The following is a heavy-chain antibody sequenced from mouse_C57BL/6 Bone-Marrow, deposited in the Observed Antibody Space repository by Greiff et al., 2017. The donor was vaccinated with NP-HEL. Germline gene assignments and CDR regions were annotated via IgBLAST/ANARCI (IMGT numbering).Heavy chain of an antibody. CDR1: GYAFSSYW. J-gene: IGHJ3*01. Sequence: QVQLKQSGAELVKPGASVKISCKASGYAFSSYWMNWVKQRPGKGLEWIGQIYPGDGDTNYNGKFKGKATLTADKSSSTAYMQLSSLTSEDSAVYFCSRHPLWRFAYWGQGTLVTVSS. V-gene: IGHV1-80*01. CDR2: IYPGDGDT. CDR3: SRHPLWRFAY.